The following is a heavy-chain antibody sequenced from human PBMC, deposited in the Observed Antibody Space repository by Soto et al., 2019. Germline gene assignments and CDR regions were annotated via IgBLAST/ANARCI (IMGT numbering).Heavy chain of an antibody. Sequence: QVQLVESGGGVVQPGRSLRLSCAASGFTFSSYGMLWVRQAPGKGLEWVAVISYDGSNKYYADSVKGRFTISRDNSKNTLYLQMNSLRAEDTAVYYCAKGTVTKPYYYYGMDVWGQGTTVTVSS. CDR2: ISYDGSNK. D-gene: IGHD4-17*01. J-gene: IGHJ6*02. CDR1: GFTFSSYG. V-gene: IGHV3-30*18. CDR3: AKGTVTKPYYYYGMDV.